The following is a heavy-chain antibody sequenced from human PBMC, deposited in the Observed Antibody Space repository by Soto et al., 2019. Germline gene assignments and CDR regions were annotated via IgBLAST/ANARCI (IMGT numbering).Heavy chain of an antibody. J-gene: IGHJ6*03. CDR1: GYTFTSYD. D-gene: IGHD3-10*01. CDR3: ARGSKVRGAPYYMDV. V-gene: IGHV1-8*01. CDR2: MNPNSGNT. Sequence: QVQLVQSGAEVKKPGASVKVSCKASGYTFTSYDINWVRQATGQGLEWMGWMNPNSGNTGYAQKFQGRVTLTRNTSISTAYMELSSLRSADTALYYCARGSKVRGAPYYMDVWGKGTTVTVFS.